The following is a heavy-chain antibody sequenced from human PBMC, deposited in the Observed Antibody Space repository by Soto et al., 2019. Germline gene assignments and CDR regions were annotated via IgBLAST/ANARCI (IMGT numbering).Heavy chain of an antibody. Sequence: QVQLQESGPGLVKPSETLSLTCTVSGDSISPYHWRWIRQPPGKGLEWIGYIHYSGRTNYNPSLSKPVTIALDTSNSQCPLELTSVTAADTAVQYCARDRTTPVAGSESHLYCGMDVWGQGTTVTVCS. J-gene: IGHJ6*02. CDR1: GDSISPYH. CDR2: IHYSGRT. CDR3: ARDRTTPVAGSESHLYCGMDV. V-gene: IGHV4-59*01. D-gene: IGHD6-19*01.